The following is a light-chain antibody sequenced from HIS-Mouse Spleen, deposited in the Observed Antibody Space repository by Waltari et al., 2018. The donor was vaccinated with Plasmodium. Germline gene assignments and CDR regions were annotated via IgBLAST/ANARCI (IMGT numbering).Light chain of an antibody. J-gene: IGKJ3*01. CDR1: QDLRNY. V-gene: IGKV1-33*01. CDR2: DAS. CDR3: QKYDNLPPLFP. Sequence: DIQMTQSPSSLSASVGDRVTITCQASQDLRNYLNWYQQKPGKAPNLLNYDASNLETGVPSRFSGSGSGKDFTFTISSLQAEDIATYYCQKYDNLPPLFPFGPGTKVDIK.